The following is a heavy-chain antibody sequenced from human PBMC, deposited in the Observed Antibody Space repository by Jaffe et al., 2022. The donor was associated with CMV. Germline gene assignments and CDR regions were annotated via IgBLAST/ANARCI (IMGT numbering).Heavy chain of an antibody. Sequence: QVQLVESGGGVVQPGRSLRLSCAASGFTFSSSGMHWVRQAPGKGLEWVAIIWSDGSNKYYVDSVKGRFTISRDNSKNTLYLQMNSLRAEDTAVYYCARDSTPGYDSSGPGEIDYWGQGTLVTVSS. CDR1: GFTFSSSG. V-gene: IGHV3-33*08. CDR2: IWSDGSNK. J-gene: IGHJ4*02. D-gene: IGHD3-22*01. CDR3: ARDSTPGYDSSGPGEIDY.